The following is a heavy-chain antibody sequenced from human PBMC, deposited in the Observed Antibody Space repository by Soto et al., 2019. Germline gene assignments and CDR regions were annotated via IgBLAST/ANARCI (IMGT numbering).Heavy chain of an antibody. CDR3: ARDFRAWLDY. CDR2: IYYSGST. J-gene: IGHJ4*02. V-gene: IGHV4-59*01. Sequence: QVQLQESGPGLLKPSETLSLTCTVSGGSISSYYWSWIRQPPGKGLEWIGYIYYSGSTNYNPSLKSRVTISVDTSKNQFSLKLSAGTAADTAVYYCARDFRAWLDYWGQGPLVTVSS. CDR1: GGSISSYY.